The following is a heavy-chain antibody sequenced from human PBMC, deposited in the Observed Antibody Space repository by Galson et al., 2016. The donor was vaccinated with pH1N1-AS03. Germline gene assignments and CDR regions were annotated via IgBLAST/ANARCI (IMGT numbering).Heavy chain of an antibody. J-gene: IGHJ3*02. Sequence: SLRLSCAASGFTLTNHPLHWVRQAPGKGLEWVAVLSYDDTYKYYAESVKGRFSIFRDMSDNTIYLQMGSLRPEDTAIYFCARGLQKPSQLWLLAPFDIWGQGTMVSVSS. CDR1: GFTLTNHP. D-gene: IGHD3/OR15-3a*01. CDR3: ARGLQKPSQLWLLAPFDI. V-gene: IGHV3-30*14. CDR2: LSYDDTYK.